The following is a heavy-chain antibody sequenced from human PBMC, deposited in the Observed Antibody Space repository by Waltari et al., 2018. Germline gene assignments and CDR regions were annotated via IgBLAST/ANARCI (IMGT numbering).Heavy chain of an antibody. CDR2: IYPGDSDT. CDR1: GGSISSGSYY. J-gene: IGHJ3*02. Sequence: QVQLQESGPGLLKPSQTLSLTCTVSGGSISSGSYYWRWIRQPAGKGLEGMGIIYPGDSDTRYRQSFQGQDTISADKSISTAYRQWSSLKASDTAMYYCASGRVVYYYDSSGDKDACDIWGQVTMVTVSS. V-gene: IGHV4-61*02. CDR3: ASGRVVYYYDSSGDKDACDI. D-gene: IGHD3-22*01.